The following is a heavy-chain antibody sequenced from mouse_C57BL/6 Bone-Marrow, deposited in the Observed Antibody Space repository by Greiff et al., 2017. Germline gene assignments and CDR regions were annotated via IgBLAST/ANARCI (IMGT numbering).Heavy chain of an antibody. CDR3: ASSFYGNYAMDY. V-gene: IGHV1-80*01. D-gene: IGHD2-10*01. CDR1: GYAFSSYW. J-gene: IGHJ4*01. CDR2: IYPGDGDT. Sequence: VQLQQSGAELVKPGASVKISCKASGYAFSSYWMNWVKQRPGKGLEWIGQIYPGDGDTNYNGKFKGKATLTADKSSSTAYMQLSSLTSEDFAVYFLASSFYGNYAMDYWGQGTSVTVSS.